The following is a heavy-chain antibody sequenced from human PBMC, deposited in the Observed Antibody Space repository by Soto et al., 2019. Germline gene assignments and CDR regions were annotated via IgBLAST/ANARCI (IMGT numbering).Heavy chain of an antibody. CDR3: ARDGVAGGYGMDV. V-gene: IGHV4-31*03. Sequence: SETLSLTCTVSGGSISSGGYYWSWIRQHPGKGLEWIGYIYYSGSTYYNPSLKSRVTISVDTSKNQFSLKLSSVTAADTAVYYCARDGVAGGYGMDVWGQGTTVTVSS. D-gene: IGHD2-15*01. J-gene: IGHJ6*02. CDR2: IYYSGST. CDR1: GGSISSGGYY.